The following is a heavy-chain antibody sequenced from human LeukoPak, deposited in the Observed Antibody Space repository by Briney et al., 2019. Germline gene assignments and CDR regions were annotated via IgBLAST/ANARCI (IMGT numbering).Heavy chain of an antibody. CDR2: THYSDST. CDR3: ARDRRRELLHAFDI. J-gene: IGHJ3*02. D-gene: IGHD1-7*01. Sequence: SETLSLTCTVSGGTISRNYWSWIRQPPGKGLEWIAYTHYSDSTNYNPSLKSRLTISLDASKNQFSLKLGSVIAADTALYYCARDRRRELLHAFDIWGQGTMVTVSS. V-gene: IGHV4-59*13. CDR1: GGTISRNY.